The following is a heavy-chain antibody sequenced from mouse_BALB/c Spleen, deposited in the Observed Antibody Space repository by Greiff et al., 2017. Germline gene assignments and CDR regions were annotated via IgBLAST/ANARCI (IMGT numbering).Heavy chain of an antibody. J-gene: IGHJ4*01. D-gene: IGHD2-14*01. Sequence: VMLVESGPGLVQPSQSLSITCTVSGFSLTSYGVHWVRQSPGKGLEWLGVIWSGGSTHYNAAFISRLSISEDNSKSQVFFKMNSLQADDTAIYYCARNLEVRRGAMDYWGQGTSVTVSS. CDR3: ARNLEVRRGAMDY. V-gene: IGHV2-4-1*01. CDR2: IWSGGST. CDR1: GFSLTSYG.